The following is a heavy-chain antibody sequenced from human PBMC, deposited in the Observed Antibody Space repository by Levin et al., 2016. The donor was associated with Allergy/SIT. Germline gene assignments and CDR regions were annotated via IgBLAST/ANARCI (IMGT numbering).Heavy chain of an antibody. V-gene: IGHV4-39*07. J-gene: IGHJ6*02. CDR3: ASWYDLYYGMDV. CDR1: GGSISSSSYY. Sequence: SETLSLTCTVSGGSISSSSYYWGWIRQPPGKGLEWIGSIYYSGSTNYNPSLKSRVTISVDTSKKQLSLKLSSVTAADTAVYYCASWYDLYYGMDVWGQGTTVAVSS. D-gene: IGHD3-3*01. CDR2: IYYSGST.